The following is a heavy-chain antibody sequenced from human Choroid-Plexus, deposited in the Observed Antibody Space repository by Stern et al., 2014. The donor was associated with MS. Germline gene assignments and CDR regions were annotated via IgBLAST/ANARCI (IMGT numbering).Heavy chain of an antibody. CDR1: GFTFGNYW. J-gene: IGHJ6*02. V-gene: IGHV3-7*01. CDR2: IKEAGTEK. CDR3: VRVYNTIYGIVTQRGSGMDV. D-gene: IGHD3-3*01. Sequence: VQLQESGGGLVQPGGSLTISCTAAGFTFGNYWMTWVRQAPGKGLEWVANIKEAGTEKNYVDSVKGRFTISRDNARNSLYLQMNSLRVEDTALYYCVRVYNTIYGIVTQRGSGMDVWGQGTTVIVSS.